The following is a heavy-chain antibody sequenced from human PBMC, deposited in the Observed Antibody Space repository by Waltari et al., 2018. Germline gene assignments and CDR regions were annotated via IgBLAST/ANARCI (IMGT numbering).Heavy chain of an antibody. Sequence: QVQVVQSGAEVKKPGASVKVSCKVSGYTLTGFSIHWVRRAPGKGLEWMGRLDPKDGHAVLPQNFQGRVTMTEDSSADTAYMELSSLRPEDTALYYCHLTGRNIVVMAASSPSFYSYIDVRGRGTTVTVSS. V-gene: IGHV1-24*01. J-gene: IGHJ6*03. CDR3: HLTGRNIVVMAASSPSFYSYIDV. D-gene: IGHD2-15*01. CDR2: LDPKDGHA. CDR1: GYTLTGFS.